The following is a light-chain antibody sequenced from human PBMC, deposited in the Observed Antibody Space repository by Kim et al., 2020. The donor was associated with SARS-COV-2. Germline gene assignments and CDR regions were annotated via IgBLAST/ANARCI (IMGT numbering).Light chain of an antibody. CDR1: QTVLHSPNNKNY. V-gene: IGKV4-1*01. CDR2: WSS. J-gene: IGKJ4*01. Sequence: DIVMTQSPDSLAVSLGERATINCKSSQTVLHSPNNKNYLAWYQQKPGQPPELLIYWSSTRESGVPDRFSGSGSGTDFTLTISSLQAEDVAVYYCQQYYTTPPAFGGGTKVDIK. CDR3: QQYYTTPPA.